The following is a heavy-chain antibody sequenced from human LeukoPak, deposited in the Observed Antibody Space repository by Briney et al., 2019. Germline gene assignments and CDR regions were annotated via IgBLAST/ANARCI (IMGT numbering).Heavy chain of an antibody. CDR3: AKGSSSRDYYYGMDV. J-gene: IGHJ6*02. Sequence: GGSLRLSCAASGFTFSSYGMHWVRQAPGKGLEWVSAISGTISSTYYADSVKGRFTISRDNSKNTLYLQMNSLRAEDTAVYYCAKGSSSRDYYYGMDVWGQGTTVTVSS. CDR2: ISGTISST. D-gene: IGHD6-6*01. CDR1: GFTFSSYG. V-gene: IGHV3-23*01.